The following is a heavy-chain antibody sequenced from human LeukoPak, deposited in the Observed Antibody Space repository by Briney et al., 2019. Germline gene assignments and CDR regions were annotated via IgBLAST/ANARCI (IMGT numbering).Heavy chain of an antibody. CDR1: GFTFDDYG. CDR3: AREETRITMLRGVTYFEY. CDR2: INWNGGST. V-gene: IGHV3-20*04. Sequence: GGSLRLSCAASGFTFDDYGMSWVRQAPGKGLEWVSGINWNGGSTGYADSVKGRFTISRDNAKNSLYLQMNSLRAEDTALYYCAREETRITMLRGVTYFEYWGQGTLVTVSS. D-gene: IGHD3-10*01. J-gene: IGHJ4*02.